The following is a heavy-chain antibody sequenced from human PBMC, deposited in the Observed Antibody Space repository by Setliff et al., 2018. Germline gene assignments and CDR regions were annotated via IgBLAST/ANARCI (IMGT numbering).Heavy chain of an antibody. J-gene: IGHJ5*02. V-gene: IGHV4-4*08. D-gene: IGHD3-3*01. CDR3: ARGGPTLTISRVLVVSSFDP. Sequence: SETLSLTCTVSGGSISSYYWSWIRQPPGKGLEWIWRIYTSGNTNYNPSLKSRVTISVDTSKNQFSLKLSSVTAADTATYYCARGGPTLTISRVLVVSSFDPWGQGSRVTVSS. CDR1: GGSISSYY. CDR2: IYTSGNT.